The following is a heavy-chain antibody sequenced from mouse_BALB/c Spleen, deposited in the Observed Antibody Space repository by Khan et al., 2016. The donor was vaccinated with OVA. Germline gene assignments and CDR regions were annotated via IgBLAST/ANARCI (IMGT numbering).Heavy chain of an antibody. V-gene: IGHV3-8*02. CDR3: ARYDYDYDGAFAY. J-gene: IGHJ3*01. CDR2: IRYSGST. D-gene: IGHD2-4*01. Sequence: EVQLQESGPSLVKPSQTLSLTCSVTGDSITSGYWNWIRKFPGNKLEYMGYIRYSGSTYYNPSLKSRISITRDTSKNQYYLQLNSVTTEDTATYYCARYDYDYDGAFAYWGQGTLVTVFA. CDR1: GDSITSGY.